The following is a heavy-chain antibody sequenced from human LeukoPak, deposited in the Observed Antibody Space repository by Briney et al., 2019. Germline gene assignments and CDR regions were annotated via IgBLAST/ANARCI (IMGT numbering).Heavy chain of an antibody. V-gene: IGHV1-2*02. D-gene: IGHD4-17*01. Sequence: ASVKVSCKASGYTFTGYLMHWVRQAPGQGLEWMGWISPNSGDTKYAQKFQGRVTMTRDTSIGTAYMELSSLRSDDTAVYYCVRALSTVATWLYLWGRGTLVTVSS. CDR1: GYTFTGYL. J-gene: IGHJ2*01. CDR3: VRALSTVATWLYL. CDR2: ISPNSGDT.